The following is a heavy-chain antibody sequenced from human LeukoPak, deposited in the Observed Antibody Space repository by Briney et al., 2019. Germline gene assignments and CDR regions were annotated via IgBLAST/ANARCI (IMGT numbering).Heavy chain of an antibody. J-gene: IGHJ3*02. CDR3: ARGLEDYGDYGRAFDI. D-gene: IGHD4-17*01. V-gene: IGHV4-59*01. CDR2: IYYSGST. Sequence: PSETLSLTCTVSGGSISSYYWSWIRQPPGKGLEWLGYIYYSGSTNYNPSLKSRVTISVDTSKNQFSLKLSSVAAADTAVYYFARGLEDYGDYGRAFDIWGQGTMVTVSS. CDR1: GGSISSYY.